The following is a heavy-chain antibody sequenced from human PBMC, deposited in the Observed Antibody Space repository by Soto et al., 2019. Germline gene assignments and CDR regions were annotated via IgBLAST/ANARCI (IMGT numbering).Heavy chain of an antibody. CDR2: IIPVFGTV. CDR3: ARGYCSGGSCFKYNYHGRDV. Sequence: QVQLVQSGAEVKKPGSSVKVSCKASGGTVSSYAISWVRQAPGQGLEWMGGIIPVFGTVNYAQKLQCRVTITADESTGTAYRELSSLRSEDTAVYYCARGYCSGGSCFKYNYHGRDVWGQGTTVTVSS. CDR1: GGTVSSYA. D-gene: IGHD2-15*01. V-gene: IGHV1-69*12. J-gene: IGHJ6*02.